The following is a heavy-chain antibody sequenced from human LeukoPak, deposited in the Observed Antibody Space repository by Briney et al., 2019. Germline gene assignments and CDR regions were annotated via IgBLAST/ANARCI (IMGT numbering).Heavy chain of an antibody. CDR1: GFTFSDYY. V-gene: IGHV3-11*01. J-gene: IGHJ6*02. CDR2: ISSSGSTI. Sequence: GGSLRLSCAASGFTFSDYYMSWIRQAPGKGLEWVSYISSSGSTIYYADSVKGRFTISRDNAKNSLYLQMNSARAEDTAVYYCARDPHYYYYGLDVWGQGTTVTVSS. CDR3: ARDPHYYYYGLDV.